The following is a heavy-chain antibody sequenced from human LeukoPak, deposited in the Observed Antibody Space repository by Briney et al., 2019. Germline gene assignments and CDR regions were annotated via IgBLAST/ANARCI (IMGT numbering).Heavy chain of an antibody. V-gene: IGHV3-9*01. CDR2: ISWNSDSI. J-gene: IGHJ4*02. CDR1: GFTFDDYA. D-gene: IGHD6-6*01. Sequence: GGSLRLSCAASGFTFDDYAMHWVRQAPGKGLEWVSGISWNSDSIGYADSVKGRFTISRDNAKNSLYLQMNSLRAENTALYYCAKGFGYSRSVNSFDYWGQGTLVTVSS. CDR3: AKGFGYSRSVNSFDY.